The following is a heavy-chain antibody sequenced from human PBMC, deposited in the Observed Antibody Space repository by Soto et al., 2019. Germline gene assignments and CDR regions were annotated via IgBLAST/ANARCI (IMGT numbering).Heavy chain of an antibody. CDR1: GFTFSSYS. Sequence: GGSLRLSCAASGFTFSSYSMNWVRQAPGKGLEWVSSISSSSSYIYYADSVKGRFTISRDNAKNSLYLQMNSLRAEDTAVYYCARVLGVVANYYYGMDVWGQGTTVTVSS. J-gene: IGHJ6*02. CDR3: ARVLGVVANYYYGMDV. V-gene: IGHV3-21*01. CDR2: ISSSSSYI. D-gene: IGHD3-3*01.